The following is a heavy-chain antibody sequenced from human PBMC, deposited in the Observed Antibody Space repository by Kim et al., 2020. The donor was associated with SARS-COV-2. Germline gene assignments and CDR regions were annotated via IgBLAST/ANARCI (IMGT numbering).Heavy chain of an antibody. CDR1: GFTFGDYA. J-gene: IGHJ4*02. Sequence: GGSLRLSCTASGFTFGDYAMSWFRQAPGKGLEWVGFIRSKAYGGTTEYAASVKGIFTISRDDSKSIAYLQMNSLKTEDTAVYYCTRAIVGATGSGGTFDYWGQGTLVTVSS. D-gene: IGHD1-26*01. CDR2: IRSKAYGGTT. V-gene: IGHV3-49*03. CDR3: TRAIVGATGSGGTFDY.